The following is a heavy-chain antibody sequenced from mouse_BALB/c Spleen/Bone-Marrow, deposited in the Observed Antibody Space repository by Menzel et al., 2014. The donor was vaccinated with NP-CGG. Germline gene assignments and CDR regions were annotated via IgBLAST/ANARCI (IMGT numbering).Heavy chain of an antibody. V-gene: IGHV1-80*01. Sequence: QVQLQQSGAELVRPGSSVKISCKAFGYTFSNYWMNWMKQRPGQGLEWIGQIYPGDGDTNYIGKFTGKATLTADKSSSTAYMQLSSLTSEDSAVYFCASRGDYSYAMDYWGQGTSVTVSS. CDR2: IYPGDGDT. CDR3: ASRGDYSYAMDY. D-gene: IGHD1-1*01. CDR1: GYTFSNYW. J-gene: IGHJ4*01.